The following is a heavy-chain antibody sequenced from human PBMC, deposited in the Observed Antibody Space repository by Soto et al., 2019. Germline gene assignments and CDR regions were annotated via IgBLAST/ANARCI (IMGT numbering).Heavy chain of an antibody. CDR2: INAGNGNT. D-gene: IGHD6-19*01. CDR3: ARDGAVAGDSNFDY. CDR1: GYTFTRYA. V-gene: IGHV1-3*01. J-gene: IGHJ4*02. Sequence: GASVKVSCKASGYTFTRYATHWLRQSPGQRLEWMGWINAGNGNTKYSQKFQGRVTITTDTSASTAYMELSSLRSEDTAVYYCARDGAVAGDSNFDYWGQGTLVTVSS.